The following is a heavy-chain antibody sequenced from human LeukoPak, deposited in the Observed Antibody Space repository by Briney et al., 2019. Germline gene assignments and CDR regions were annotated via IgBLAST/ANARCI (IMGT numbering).Heavy chain of an antibody. CDR1: GFTFDDYG. CDR3: ARVASNYDFDY. V-gene: IGHV3-20*04. CDR2: INWNGGNT. J-gene: IGHJ4*02. Sequence: GGSLRLPCAASGFTFDDYGMSWVRQAPGKGLEWVSGINWNGGNTGYAGSVKGRFTISRDNAKNSLYLQMNSLRAEDTALYYCARVASNYDFDYWGQGTLVTVSS. D-gene: IGHD4-11*01.